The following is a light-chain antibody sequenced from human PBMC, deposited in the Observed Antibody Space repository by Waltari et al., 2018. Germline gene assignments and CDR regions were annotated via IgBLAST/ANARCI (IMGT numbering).Light chain of an antibody. CDR2: AGS. V-gene: IGKV2-28*01. J-gene: IGKJ2*01. Sequence: DIVLTQSPLSLPVTPGEPASISCRSSQSLLYSAVSSYLEWYLQKPGQSPQLLIYAGSSRASVFTDRFSGSVSGTDFTLRISRVDADDVGVYYCMQGLRTPYTFGQGTKLESK. CDR1: QSLLYSAVSSY. CDR3: MQGLRTPYT.